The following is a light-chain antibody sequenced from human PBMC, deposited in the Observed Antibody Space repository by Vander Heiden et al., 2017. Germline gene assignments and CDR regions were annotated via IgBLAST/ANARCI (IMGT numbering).Light chain of an antibody. CDR2: GNS. J-gene: IGLJ3*02. CDR3: QSYDNSLSV. V-gene: IGLV1-40*01. CDR1: SSNIGAGYD. Sequence: QSVLTQPPSVSGAQGQRVTISCTGSSSNIGAGYDVHWYQQLPGTAPKLLIYGNSNRPSGVPDRFSGSKSGTSASLAITGLQAEDEADYYCQSYDNSLSVFGGGTKLTVL.